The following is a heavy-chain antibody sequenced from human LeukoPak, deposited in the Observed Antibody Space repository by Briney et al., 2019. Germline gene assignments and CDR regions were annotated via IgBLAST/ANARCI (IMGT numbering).Heavy chain of an antibody. Sequence: SETLSLTSTVSGGSISSNTWSWIRQPPGKGLEWIGSIFYSGSTYHNPSHESRVTLSIHTYKNQFFLKLTSVPAADTAVYYCARGVGDPVLDFDYWGQGTLVTVSS. CDR2: IFYSGST. J-gene: IGHJ4*02. CDR1: GGSISSNT. V-gene: IGHV4-59*05. D-gene: IGHD1-26*01. CDR3: ARGVGDPVLDFDY.